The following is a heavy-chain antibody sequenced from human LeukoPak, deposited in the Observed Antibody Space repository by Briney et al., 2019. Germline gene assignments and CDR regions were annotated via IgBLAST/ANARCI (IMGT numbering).Heavy chain of an antibody. Sequence: PGGSLRLSCAASGFTFSGYPIHWVRQAPGKGLEWVAVISYDGSNKYYADSVKGRFTISRDNSKDTLFLQMHSLRPGDTAVYYCVREDTPATANYWGQGTLVTISS. CDR3: VREDTPATANY. CDR1: GFTFSGYP. J-gene: IGHJ4*02. D-gene: IGHD2-21*02. V-gene: IGHV3-30-3*01. CDR2: ISYDGSNK.